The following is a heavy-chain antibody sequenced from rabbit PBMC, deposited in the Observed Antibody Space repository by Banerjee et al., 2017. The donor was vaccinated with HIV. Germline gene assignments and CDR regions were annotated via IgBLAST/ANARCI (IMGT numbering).Heavy chain of an antibody. Sequence: QLKETGGGLVQPGGSLTLSCKASGFDFSSYYMSWVRQAPGKGLEWIGIIYAGKGSTDYASWVNGRFTISSDNAQNTVDLQMNSLTAADTATYFCARGGYDDYGDYLFKGYYFNLWGPGTLVTVS. CDR3: ARGGYDDYGDYLFKGYYFNL. J-gene: IGHJ4*01. V-gene: IGHV1S7*01. D-gene: IGHD2-1*01. CDR1: GFDFSSYY. CDR2: IYAGKGST.